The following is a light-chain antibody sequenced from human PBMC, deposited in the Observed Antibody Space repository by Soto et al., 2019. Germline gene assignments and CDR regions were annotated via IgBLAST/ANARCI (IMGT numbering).Light chain of an antibody. CDR1: QSISSY. J-gene: IGKJ1*01. CDR3: QQYNSYPGT. Sequence: DIQMTQSPSSLSASVGDRVTITCRASQSISSYLNWYQQKPGKAPKLLIYAASSLQSGVPSRFSGSGSGTDFTLTISSLQPVDFATYYCQQYNSYPGTFGQGTKVDIK. V-gene: IGKV1-39*01. CDR2: AAS.